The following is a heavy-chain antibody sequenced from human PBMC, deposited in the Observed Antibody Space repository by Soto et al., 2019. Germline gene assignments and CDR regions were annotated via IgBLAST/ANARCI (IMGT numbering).Heavy chain of an antibody. CDR2: IIHILGIA. CDR1: GGTLSSYT. Sequence: SVKVSCKASGGTLSSYTISWVRQAPGQGPEWMGRIIHILGIANYAQKFQGRVTITADKSTSTAYMELSSLRSEDTAVYYCARDLRYSSSWPRNWGQGTLVTV. V-gene: IGHV1-69*04. J-gene: IGHJ4*02. D-gene: IGHD6-13*01. CDR3: ARDLRYSSSWPRN.